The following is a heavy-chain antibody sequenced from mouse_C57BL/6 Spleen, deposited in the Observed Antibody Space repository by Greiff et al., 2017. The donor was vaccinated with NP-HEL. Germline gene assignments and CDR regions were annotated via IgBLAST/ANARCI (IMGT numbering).Heavy chain of an antibody. D-gene: IGHD1-3*01. CDR1: GFTFSSYA. Sequence: EVKLVESGGGLVKPGGSLKLSCAASGFTFSSYAMSWVRQTPEKRLEWVATISDGGSYTYYPDNVKGRFTISRDNAKNNLYLQMSHLKSEDTAMYYCARESGKGVDYWGQGTTLTVSS. J-gene: IGHJ2*01. V-gene: IGHV5-4*01. CDR2: ISDGGSYT. CDR3: ARESGKGVDY.